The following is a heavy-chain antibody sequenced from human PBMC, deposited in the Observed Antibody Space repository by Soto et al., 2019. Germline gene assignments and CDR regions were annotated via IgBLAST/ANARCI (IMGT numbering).Heavy chain of an antibody. CDR1: GASISYGGFS. V-gene: IGHV4-30-2*06. D-gene: IGHD5-12*01. Sequence: KTSETLSLTCTVSGASISYGGFSWSWIRQSPGKGLEWIGYISHLESTYFHPSFKSRLTMPIDRTRNQFSLKLSSVTAADMAVYYCARGGGYDSFDYWGQGVLVTVSS. CDR3: ARGGGYDSFDY. J-gene: IGHJ4*02. CDR2: ISHLEST.